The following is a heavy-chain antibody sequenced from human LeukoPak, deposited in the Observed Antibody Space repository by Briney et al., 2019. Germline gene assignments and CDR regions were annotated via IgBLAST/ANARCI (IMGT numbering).Heavy chain of an antibody. J-gene: IGHJ3*02. CDR3: ARGYYDSSGYYYVFSAFDI. CDR2: VYHSGGT. D-gene: IGHD3-22*01. CDR1: GDSIITTNW. Sequence: PSGTLSLTCSVSGDSIITTNWWTWVRPPPGKGLEWIGEVYHSGGTNYNPPLKGRVTISVDTSKNQFSLKLSSVTAADTAVYYCARGYYDSSGYYYVFSAFDIWGQGTMVTVSS. V-gene: IGHV4-4*02.